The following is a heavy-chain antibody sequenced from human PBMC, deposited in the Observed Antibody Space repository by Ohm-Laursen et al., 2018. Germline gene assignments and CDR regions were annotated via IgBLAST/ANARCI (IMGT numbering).Heavy chain of an antibody. CDR2: ITSDGTST. CDR1: GFTLNSHW. D-gene: IGHD4-17*01. Sequence: SLRLSCAASGFTLNSHWMHWVRQGPGEGLVWVSRITSDGTSTAYADSVRGRFTISRDTAKDTLYLQMNSLRAEDTAVYYCARGFYGDYVPLDYWGQGTLVTVSS. CDR3: ARGFYGDYVPLDY. V-gene: IGHV3-74*01. J-gene: IGHJ4*02.